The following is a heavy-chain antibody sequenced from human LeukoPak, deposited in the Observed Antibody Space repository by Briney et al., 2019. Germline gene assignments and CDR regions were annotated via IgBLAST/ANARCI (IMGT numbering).Heavy chain of an antibody. CDR1: GGTFSSYA. V-gene: IGHV1-69*04. CDR3: ARVSTVTTRTDY. D-gene: IGHD4-17*01. Sequence: ASVKVSCKASGGTFSSYAIIWVRQAPGQGLEWMGRIIPILGIANYAQKFQGRVTITADKSTSTAYMELSSLRSEDTAVYYCARVSTVTTRTDYWGQGTLVTVSS. J-gene: IGHJ4*02. CDR2: IIPILGIA.